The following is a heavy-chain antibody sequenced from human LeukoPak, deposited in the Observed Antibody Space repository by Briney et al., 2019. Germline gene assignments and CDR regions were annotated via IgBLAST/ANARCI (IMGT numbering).Heavy chain of an antibody. CDR3: ARGGSVDDILTGFDP. CDR2: INPNSGGT. V-gene: IGHV1-2*04. J-gene: IGHJ5*02. D-gene: IGHD3-9*01. CDR1: GYTFTGYY. Sequence: ASVKVSCKASGYTFTGYYMHWVRQAPGQGLEWMGWINPNSGGTNYAQKFQGWVTMTRDTSISTAYMELSRLRSDDTAVYYCARGGSVDDILTGFDPWGQGTLVTVSS.